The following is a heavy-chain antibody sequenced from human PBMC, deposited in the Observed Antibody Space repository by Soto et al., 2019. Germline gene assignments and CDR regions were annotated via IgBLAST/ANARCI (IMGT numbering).Heavy chain of an antibody. CDR1: GYSFTDYH. D-gene: IGHD2-8*01. CDR2: INPKSGGT. CDR3: ARGHSTDCSNGVCSFFYNHEMDV. Sequence: ASVKVSCKASGYSFTDYHVHWVRQAPGQGLEWLGRINPKSGGTSTAQKFQGWVTMTRDTSINSAYMDLTRLRSDDTAVYYCARGHSTDCSNGVCSFFYNHEMDVWGQGTPITV. J-gene: IGHJ6*02. V-gene: IGHV1-2*04.